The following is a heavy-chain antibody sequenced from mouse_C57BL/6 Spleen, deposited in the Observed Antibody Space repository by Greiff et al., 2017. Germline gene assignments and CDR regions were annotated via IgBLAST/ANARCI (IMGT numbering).Heavy chain of an antibody. Sequence: VKLVESGPGLVAPSQSLSITCTVSGFSLTSYGVDWVRQPPGKGLEWLGVIWGGGSTNYNSALMSRLSISKDNSKSHVFLKMNSLQTDDTAMYYCAKRNYEYDRYYAMDYWGQGTAVTVSS. D-gene: IGHD2-4*01. V-gene: IGHV2-9*01. CDR1: GFSLTSYG. J-gene: IGHJ4*01. CDR3: AKRNYEYDRYYAMDY. CDR2: IWGGGST.